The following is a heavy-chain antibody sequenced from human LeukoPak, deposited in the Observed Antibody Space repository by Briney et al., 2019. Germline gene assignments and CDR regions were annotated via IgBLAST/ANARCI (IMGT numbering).Heavy chain of an antibody. D-gene: IGHD3-22*01. CDR1: GFTFSSYS. V-gene: IGHV3-33*03. CDR2: IWYDGSNK. CDR3: AKDPRSSGYSPDY. Sequence: PGGSLRLSCAASGFTFSSYSMNWVRQAPGKGLEWVAVIWYDGSNKNYGDSVKGRFTISRDNSKNTLYLQMNSLRVEDTAVYYCAKDPRSSGYSPDYWGQGTLVTVSS. J-gene: IGHJ4*02.